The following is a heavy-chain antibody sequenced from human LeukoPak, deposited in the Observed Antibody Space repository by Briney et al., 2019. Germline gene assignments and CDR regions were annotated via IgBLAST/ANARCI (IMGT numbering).Heavy chain of an antibody. CDR2: INAGNGNT. CDR3: ARDVGVDYYGSGSYYRASGFDY. D-gene: IGHD3-10*01. V-gene: IGHV1-3*01. Sequence: ASVKVSCKASGYTFTSYAMHWVRQAPGQRLEWMGWINAGNGNTKYSQKFQGRVTITRDTSASTAYMELSSLRSEDTAVYYCARDVGVDYYGSGSYYRASGFDYWGQGTLVTVSS. J-gene: IGHJ4*02. CDR1: GYTFTSYA.